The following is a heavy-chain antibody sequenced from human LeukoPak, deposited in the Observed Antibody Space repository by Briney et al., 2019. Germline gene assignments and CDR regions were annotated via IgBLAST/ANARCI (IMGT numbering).Heavy chain of an antibody. J-gene: IGHJ5*02. V-gene: IGHV3-7*01. CDR1: GFTFSSYW. Sequence: GRSLRLSCAASGFTFSSYWMSWVRQAPGKGLEWVANIKQDGSEKYYVDSVKGRFTISRDNAKNSLYLQMNSLRAEDTAVYYCARRTVTKAENWFDPWGQRTLVTVSS. D-gene: IGHD4-17*01. CDR2: IKQDGSEK. CDR3: ARRTVTKAENWFDP.